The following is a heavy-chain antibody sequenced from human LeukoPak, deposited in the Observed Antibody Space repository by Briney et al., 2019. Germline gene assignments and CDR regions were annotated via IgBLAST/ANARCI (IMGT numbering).Heavy chain of an antibody. CDR1: GHSNIYNY. CDR2: IFSDGKI. Sequence: TSDTLSLTCSVSGHSNIYNYGSWIRQPAGKGLEWIGRIFSDGKINYSPSLESRVTMSVDNAKNQFSLRLSSVTAADTAVYYCARGPGVFGRIWYMDVWGQGTTVSVSS. V-gene: IGHV4-4*07. J-gene: IGHJ6*03. CDR3: ARGPGVFGRIWYMDV. D-gene: IGHD3-3*01.